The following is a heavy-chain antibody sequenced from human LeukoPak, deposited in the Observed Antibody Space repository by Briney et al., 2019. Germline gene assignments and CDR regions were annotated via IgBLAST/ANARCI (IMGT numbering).Heavy chain of an antibody. CDR1: GYDFNKYR. CDR2: IYPGDSET. J-gene: IGHJ4*02. D-gene: IGHD3-3*01. V-gene: IGHV5-51*01. CDR3: ARVRSGYYALFDY. Sequence: GDSLKISCQGSGYDFNKYRIGWMRQMPGKGLEWIGIIYPGDSETRYNPSFQGHVTISVGKSISTAHLELSNLKTSDSATVYYCARVRSGYYALFDYSGRGTQVSVSS.